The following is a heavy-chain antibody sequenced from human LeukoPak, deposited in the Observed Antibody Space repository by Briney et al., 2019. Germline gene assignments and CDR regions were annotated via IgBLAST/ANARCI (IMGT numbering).Heavy chain of an antibody. CDR1: GFTFDEYA. CDR2: ISWDGGST. CDR3: AKGPSYYYYMDV. Sequence: GRSLRLSCAASGFTFDEYAMHWVRQAPGKGLEWVSLISWDGGSTYYADSVKGRFTISRDNSKNSLYLQMNSLRTEDTALYYCAKGPSYYYYMDVWGKGTTVTISS. V-gene: IGHV3-43*01. J-gene: IGHJ6*03.